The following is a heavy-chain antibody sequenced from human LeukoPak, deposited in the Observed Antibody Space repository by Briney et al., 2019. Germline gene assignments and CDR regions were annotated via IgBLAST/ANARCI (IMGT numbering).Heavy chain of an antibody. V-gene: IGHV4-4*07. CDR2: IYTSGST. CDR3: ARDIVVVPAARRDAFDI. Sequence: SETLSLTCAVYGGSFSGYYWSWIRQPAGKGLEWIGRIYTSGSTNYNPSLKSRVTMSVDTSKNQFSLKLSSVTAADTAVYYCARDIVVVPAARRDAFDIWGQGTMVTVSS. D-gene: IGHD2-2*01. J-gene: IGHJ3*02. CDR1: GGSFSGYY.